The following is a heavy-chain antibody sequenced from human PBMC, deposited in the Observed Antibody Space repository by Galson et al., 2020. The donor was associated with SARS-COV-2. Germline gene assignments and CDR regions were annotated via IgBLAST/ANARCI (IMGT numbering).Heavy chain of an antibody. D-gene: IGHD3-22*01. CDR2: ISYDGSNQ. J-gene: IGHJ4*02. CDR3: AKLGYDSSGAVKTLDY. Sequence: GGSLRLSCVASGFTFGSYAMHWVRQAPGKGLEWVAHISYDGSNQNYADSVKGRFFISRDNSKNTLYLQVSSLRLEDTAVYYCAKLGYDSSGAVKTLDYWGQGTLVTV. V-gene: IGHV3-30*18. CDR1: GFTFGSYA.